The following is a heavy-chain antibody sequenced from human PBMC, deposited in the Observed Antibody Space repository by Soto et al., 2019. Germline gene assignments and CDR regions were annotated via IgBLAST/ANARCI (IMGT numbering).Heavy chain of an antibody. V-gene: IGHV3-30*09. J-gene: IGHJ1*01. CDR1: GFTFSNFP. Sequence: GGSLRLSCAGSGFTFSNFPLHWVRQAPGKGLEWVAVISFDGANKYYADSVKGRFALSRDNSKNTVFLQMNSLRRHDTAIYYCARRTLLTTRYFQHWGQGTQVTVSS. CDR3: ARRTLLTTRYFQH. D-gene: IGHD4-4*01. CDR2: ISFDGANK.